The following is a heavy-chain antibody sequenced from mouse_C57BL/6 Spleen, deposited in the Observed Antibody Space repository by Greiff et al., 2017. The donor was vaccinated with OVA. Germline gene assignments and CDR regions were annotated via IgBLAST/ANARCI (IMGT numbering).Heavy chain of an antibody. D-gene: IGHD4-1*01. CDR3: ARFWEGYAMDY. J-gene: IGHJ4*01. V-gene: IGHV1-9*01. CDR1: GYTFTGYW. CDR2: ILPGGGRT. Sequence: VQLQQSGAELMKPGASVKLSCKATGYTFTGYWIAWVKQRPGHGLEGIREILPGGGRTNYNEKFKGKATFTADTSSNTAYMQLSSLTTEDSAIYYCARFWEGYAMDYWGQGTSVTVSS.